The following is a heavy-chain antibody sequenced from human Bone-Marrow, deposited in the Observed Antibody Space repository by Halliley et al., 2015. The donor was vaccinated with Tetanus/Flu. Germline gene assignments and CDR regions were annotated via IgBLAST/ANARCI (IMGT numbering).Heavy chain of an antibody. CDR3: VRENDKGNGMDV. CDR2: ISFDGTNI. Sequence: SLRLSCAASGFSFSVNAMHWMRRAPGKGLEWVALISFDGTNIDYADSVKGRFSISRDDSKDTLYLEMNSLRHEDTAIYYCVRENDKGNGMDVWGQGTSVPVSS. D-gene: IGHD3-22*01. V-gene: IGHV3-30-3*01. CDR1: GFSFSVNA. J-gene: IGHJ6*02.